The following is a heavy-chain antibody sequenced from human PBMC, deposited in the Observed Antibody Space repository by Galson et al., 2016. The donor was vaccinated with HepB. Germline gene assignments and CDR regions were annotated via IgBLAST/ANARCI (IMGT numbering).Heavy chain of an antibody. CDR1: GYSFTSYA. CDR2: INTNTGSP. D-gene: IGHD3-3*01. J-gene: IGHJ6*02. Sequence: SVKVSCKASGYSFTSYAMNWVRQAPGQGLEWMGWINTNTGSPTYAQGFTGRFVFSLDTSVSTAYLQINSLKAEDTAVYYCASHDPTYFDFWSGIPNWGSGNYYSYYGMDVWGQGTTVTVSS. V-gene: IGHV7-4-1*02. CDR3: ASHDPTYFDFWSGIPNWGSGNYYSYYGMDV.